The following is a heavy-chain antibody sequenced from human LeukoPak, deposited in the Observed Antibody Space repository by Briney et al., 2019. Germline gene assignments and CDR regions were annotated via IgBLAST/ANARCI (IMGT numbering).Heavy chain of an antibody. Sequence: PGRSLRLSCAASGFTFSVYGMHWVRQAPGKGLEWEAVISRDGNNKYYEDSVKGRFSISRDNSKNTLYLQMNSLRAEDTAIYYCAKAEGVSGSLYHGDYWGQGTLVTVSS. CDR1: GFTFSVYG. CDR2: ISRDGNNK. CDR3: AKAEGVSGSLYHGDY. V-gene: IGHV3-30*18. D-gene: IGHD3-10*01. J-gene: IGHJ4*02.